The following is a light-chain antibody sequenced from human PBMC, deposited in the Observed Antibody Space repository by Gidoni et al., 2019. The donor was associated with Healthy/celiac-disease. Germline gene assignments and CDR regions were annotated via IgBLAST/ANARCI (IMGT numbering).Light chain of an antibody. Sequence: DIQMTPSPSTLSASVGDRVTITCRASQIISSWLAWYQQKPGKAPKLLIYDASSLESGVPSRFSGSGSGTEFTLTISSLQPDDFATYYCQQYNSYWTFGQGTKVEIK. V-gene: IGKV1-5*01. J-gene: IGKJ1*01. CDR1: QIISSW. CDR2: DAS. CDR3: QQYNSYWT.